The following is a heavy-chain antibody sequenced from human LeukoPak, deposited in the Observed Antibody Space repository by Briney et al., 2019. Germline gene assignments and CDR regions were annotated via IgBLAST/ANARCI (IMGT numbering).Heavy chain of an antibody. Sequence: GGSLRLSCAASGFTFSNYVMHWVRQAPGKGLEWVAVISYDGNNEYYADSVKGRFTISRDNSKNTLYLQMNSLRAEDTAVYYCARDGVRAGYSSSWYYYYYGMDVWGQGTTVTVSS. V-gene: IGHV3-30-3*01. J-gene: IGHJ6*02. CDR3: ARDGVRAGYSSSWYYYYYGMDV. CDR2: ISYDGNNE. CDR1: GFTFSNYV. D-gene: IGHD6-13*01.